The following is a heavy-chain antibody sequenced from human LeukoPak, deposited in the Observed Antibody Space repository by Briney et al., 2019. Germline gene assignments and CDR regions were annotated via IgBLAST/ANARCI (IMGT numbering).Heavy chain of an antibody. J-gene: IGHJ4*02. D-gene: IGHD3-10*01. CDR1: GGSISSSSYY. CDR2: IYYSGNT. V-gene: IGHV4-39*01. Sequence: SETLSLTCTVSGGSISSSSYYWGWIRQPPGKGLEWIGSIYYSGNTYYNPSLKSRVTISVDTSKNQFSLKLSSVTAADTAVYYCARTMVRGVILYYFDYWGQGTLVTVSS. CDR3: ARTMVRGVILYYFDY.